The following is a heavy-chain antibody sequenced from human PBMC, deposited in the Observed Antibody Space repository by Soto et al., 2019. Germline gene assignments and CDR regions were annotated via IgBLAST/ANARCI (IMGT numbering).Heavy chain of an antibody. D-gene: IGHD2-8*01. CDR3: ARDAQPCTNGVCDIGAFDY. CDR1: GGSISSGGYY. Sequence: QVQLQESGPGLVKPSQTLSLTCTVSGGSISSGGYYWSWIRQHPGKGLEWIGYIYYSGSTYYNTSLKSRVTISVDTSKNQFSLKLSSVTAADTAVYYCARDAQPCTNGVCDIGAFDYWGQGTLVTVSS. J-gene: IGHJ4*02. V-gene: IGHV4-31*03. CDR2: IYYSGST.